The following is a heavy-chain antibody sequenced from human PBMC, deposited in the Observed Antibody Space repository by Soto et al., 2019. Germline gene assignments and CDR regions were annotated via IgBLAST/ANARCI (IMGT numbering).Heavy chain of an antibody. J-gene: IGHJ4*02. D-gene: IGHD3-10*01. CDR2: ISNSGTYT. Sequence: QAQLVESGGDLVKPGGSLRLSCAASGFTFSDYYMTWIRQAPGKGLEWISYISNSGTYTNYADSVKGRLTISRDNAKNSLYLRMTGLGAEDTAVYYCVRGRGGDWGQGTLVTVSS. V-gene: IGHV3-11*06. CDR3: VRGRGGD. CDR1: GFTFSDYY.